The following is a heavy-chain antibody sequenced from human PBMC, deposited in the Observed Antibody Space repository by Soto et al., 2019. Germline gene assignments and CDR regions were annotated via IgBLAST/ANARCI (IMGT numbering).Heavy chain of an antibody. CDR2: IIPIFGTA. Sequence: SVKVSCKASGGTFSSYAISWVRQAPGQGLEWMGGIIPIFGTANYAQKFQGRVTITADESTSTAYMELSSLRSEDTAVYYCAREVEGYYYDSRKPLGDFDIWGQGTMVTVSS. V-gene: IGHV1-69*13. D-gene: IGHD3-22*01. J-gene: IGHJ3*02. CDR1: GGTFSSYA. CDR3: AREVEGYYYDSRKPLGDFDI.